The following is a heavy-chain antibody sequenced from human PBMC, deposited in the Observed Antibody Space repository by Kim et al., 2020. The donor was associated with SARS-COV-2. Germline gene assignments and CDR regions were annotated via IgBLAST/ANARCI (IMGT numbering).Heavy chain of an antibody. V-gene: IGHV4-34*01. D-gene: IGHD6-13*01. CDR3: AGGSIAAVVYGMDV. CDR1: GGSFSGYY. CDR2: INHSGST. Sequence: SETMSLTCAVYGGSFSGYYWSWIRQPPGKGLEWIGEINHSGSTNYNPSLKSRVTISVDTSKNQFSLKLSSVTAADTAVYYCAGGSIAAVVYGMDVWGQGTTVTVSS. J-gene: IGHJ6*02.